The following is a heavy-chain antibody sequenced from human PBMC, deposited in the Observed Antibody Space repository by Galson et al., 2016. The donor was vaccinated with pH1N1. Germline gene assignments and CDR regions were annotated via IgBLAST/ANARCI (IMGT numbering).Heavy chain of an antibody. CDR1: GGSISSSGNY. V-gene: IGHV4-31*03. CDR3: SREDIVVGEGGDYGMDV. D-gene: IGHD2-15*01. Sequence: TLSLTCTVSGGSISSSGNYWSWIRQHPGKGLEWIGYTHYSGSTHYNPSLKSRASISVYTSKRQFSLRVTSVTAADTAGYYWSREDIVVGEGGDYGMDVWGQGTTVTVSS. J-gene: IGHJ6*02. CDR2: THYSGST.